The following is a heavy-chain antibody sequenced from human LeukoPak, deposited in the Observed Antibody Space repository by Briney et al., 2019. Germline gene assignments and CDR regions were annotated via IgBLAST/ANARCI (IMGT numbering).Heavy chain of an antibody. CDR3: ARDHLEDYFDY. Sequence: PGGSLRLSCAASGFTFSSYWMSWVRQAAGKGLEWVANIKQDGSEKYYVDSVKGGFTISRENAKNSLYLQMNSLRAEDTAVYYCARDHLEDYFDYWGQGTLVTVSS. V-gene: IGHV3-7*01. D-gene: IGHD5-24*01. J-gene: IGHJ4*02. CDR2: IKQDGSEK. CDR1: GFTFSSYW.